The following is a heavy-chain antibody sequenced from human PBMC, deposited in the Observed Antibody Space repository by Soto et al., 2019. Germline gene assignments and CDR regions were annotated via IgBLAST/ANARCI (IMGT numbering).Heavy chain of an antibody. J-gene: IGHJ6*03. V-gene: IGHV3-33*01. D-gene: IGHD3-3*01. CDR1: GFTFSSYG. CDR3: ARVGRFLEWLPYYYYMDV. Sequence: GGSLRLSCAASGFTFSSYGMHWVRQAPGKGLEWVAVIWYDGSNKYYADSVKGRFTISRDNSKNTLYLQMNSLRAEDTAVYYCARVGRFLEWLPYYYYMDVWGKGTTVTVSS. CDR2: IWYDGSNK.